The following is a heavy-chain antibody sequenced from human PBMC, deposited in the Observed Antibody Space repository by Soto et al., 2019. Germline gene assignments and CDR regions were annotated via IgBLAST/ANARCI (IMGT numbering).Heavy chain of an antibody. CDR3: TTDAIDYYYYYYMDV. CDR2: IKSKTDGGTT. Sequence: GGSLRLSCAASGFTFGNAWMSWVRQAPGKGLEWVGRIKSKTDGGTTDYAAPVKGRFTISRDDSKNTLYLQMNSLKTEDTAVYYCTTDAIDYYYYYYMDVWGKGTTVTVSS. D-gene: IGHD2-2*01. J-gene: IGHJ6*03. V-gene: IGHV3-15*01. CDR1: GFTFGNAW.